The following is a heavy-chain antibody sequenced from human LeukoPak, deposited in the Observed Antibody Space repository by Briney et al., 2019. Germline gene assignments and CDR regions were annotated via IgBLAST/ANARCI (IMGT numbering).Heavy chain of an antibody. J-gene: IGHJ4*02. D-gene: IGHD2-15*01. V-gene: IGHV3-7*01. CDR1: GFIFGDYW. CDR2: IKEDGDEK. CDR3: ARGGSGGTFDY. Sequence: GGSLRLSSAASGFIFGDYWMSWVRQAPGKGLEWVAHIKEDGDEKSYVDSVKGRFTISRDNAQNSLYLQMNSLRAEDTAVYYCARGGSGGTFDYWAQGTLVTVSS.